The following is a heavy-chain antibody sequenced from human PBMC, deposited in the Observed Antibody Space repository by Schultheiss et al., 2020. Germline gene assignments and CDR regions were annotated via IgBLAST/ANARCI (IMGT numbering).Heavy chain of an antibody. D-gene: IGHD5-18*01. J-gene: IGHJ4*02. CDR1: GYSFTSYW. CDR3: ARLLSGYSYAADY. Sequence: GESLKISCKGSGYSFTSYWISWVRQMPGKGLEWMGRIDPSDSYTNYSPSFQGQVTISADKSISTAYLQWSSLKASDTAMYYCARLLSGYSYAADYWGQGTLVTVSS. CDR2: IDPSDSYT. V-gene: IGHV5-10-1*04.